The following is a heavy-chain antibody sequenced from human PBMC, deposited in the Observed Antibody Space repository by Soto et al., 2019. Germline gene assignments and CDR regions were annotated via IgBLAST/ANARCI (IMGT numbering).Heavy chain of an antibody. Sequence: PSETLSLTCTVSGGSISSGGYYWSWIRQHPGKGLEWIGYIYYSGSTYYNPSLKSRVTISVDTSKNQFSLKLSSVTAADTAVYYCARVEALLWFGELLQNYYYYYMDVWGKGTTVTVS. J-gene: IGHJ6*03. CDR2: IYYSGST. CDR1: GGSISSGGYY. D-gene: IGHD3-10*01. CDR3: ARVEALLWFGELLQNYYYYYMDV. V-gene: IGHV4-31*03.